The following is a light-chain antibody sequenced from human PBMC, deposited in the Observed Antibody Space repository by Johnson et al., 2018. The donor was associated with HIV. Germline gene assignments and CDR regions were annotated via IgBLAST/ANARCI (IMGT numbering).Light chain of an antibody. CDR1: SSNIGNNY. J-gene: IGLJ1*01. V-gene: IGLV1-51*01. Sequence: QSVLTQPPSVSAAPGQKVTISCSGSSSNIGNNYVSWYQQLPGTAPKLLIYDNNKRPSGIPDRFSGSKSCTSATLGITGLQTGEEADYYCGTWDSSLSAHNYVFGTGTKVTVL. CDR2: DNN. CDR3: GTWDSSLSAHNYV.